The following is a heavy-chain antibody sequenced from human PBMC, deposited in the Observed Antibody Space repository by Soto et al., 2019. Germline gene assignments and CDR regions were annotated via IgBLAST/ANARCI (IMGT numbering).Heavy chain of an antibody. V-gene: IGHV3-23*01. D-gene: IGHD3-10*01. CDR3: ARKVPGSTSRPNYWYFDL. J-gene: IGHJ2*01. CDR1: GFTFINFA. Sequence: EVQLLESGGGLVQPGGSLRLSCAGSGFTFINFAMNWVRQAPGKGLEWVSANSGGGDATFFEDSVRSRITISRDNSTIAVTLQMNCLAVDDTAVYYCARKVPGSTSRPNYWYFDLWGRGTLVTVSS. CDR2: NSGGGDAT.